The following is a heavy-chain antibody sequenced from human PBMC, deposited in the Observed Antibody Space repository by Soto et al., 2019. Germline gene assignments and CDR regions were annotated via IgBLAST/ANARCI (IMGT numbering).Heavy chain of an antibody. V-gene: IGHV1-69*06. D-gene: IGHD5-12*01. CDR1: GGTFSSYA. J-gene: IGHJ3*02. CDR3: ARDFRDGYNLYDAFDI. Sequence: EASVKVSCKASGGTFSSYAISWVRQAPGQGLEWMGGIIPIFGTANYAQKFQGRVTITADKSTSTAYMELSSLRSEDTAVYYCARDFRDGYNLYDAFDIWGQGTMVTVSS. CDR2: IIPIFGTA.